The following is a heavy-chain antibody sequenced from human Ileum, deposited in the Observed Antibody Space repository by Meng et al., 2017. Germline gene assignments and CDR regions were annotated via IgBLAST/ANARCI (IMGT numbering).Heavy chain of an antibody. Sequence: SLKISCAASGFTFSSSWMSWVRQAPGKGLEWVSYISSSGSTIYYADSVKGRFTISRDNAKNSLYLQMNSLRAEDTAVYYCARDKVGSSGYYYDAFDIWGQGTMVTVSS. CDR1: GFTFSSSW. D-gene: IGHD3-22*01. V-gene: IGHV3-48*03. CDR2: ISSSGSTI. J-gene: IGHJ3*02. CDR3: ARDKVGSSGYYYDAFDI.